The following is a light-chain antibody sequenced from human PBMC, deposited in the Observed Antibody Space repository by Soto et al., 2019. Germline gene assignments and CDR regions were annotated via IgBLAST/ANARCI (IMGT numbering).Light chain of an antibody. CDR1: QSVDSR. CDR3: HQYYSIPYS. CDR2: ATS. Sequence: IVMTQSPATLSVSPGERATLSCRAGQSVDSRLAWYQQRPGQAPRLLIYATSTRATGIPARFSGSGSGTEFTLTISSLQAEDVAVYYCHQYYSIPYSFGQGTKLEIK. V-gene: IGKV3-15*01. J-gene: IGKJ2*03.